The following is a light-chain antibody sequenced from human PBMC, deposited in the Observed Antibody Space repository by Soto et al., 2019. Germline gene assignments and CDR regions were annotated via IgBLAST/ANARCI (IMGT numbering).Light chain of an antibody. CDR2: AAS. V-gene: IGKV1-27*01. J-gene: IGKJ1*01. CDR1: QGISKN. Sequence: DIQMTQSPSSLSASVGERVTITCRASQGISKNLAWYQQKPGEVPKLLIYAASTLQSGVPSRLSGSGSGTEFTLTISSLQPDDVATYYCQKCDSAPWTFGQGTKVDIK. CDR3: QKCDSAPWT.